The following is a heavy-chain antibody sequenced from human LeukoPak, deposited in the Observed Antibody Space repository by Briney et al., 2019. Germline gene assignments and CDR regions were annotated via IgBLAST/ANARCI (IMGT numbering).Heavy chain of an antibody. Sequence: SGTLSLTCAVSGGSISSSNWWSWVRPPPGKGLEWIGEIYHSGSTNYNPSLKSRVTISVDKSKNQFSLKLSSVTAADTAVYYCARKDSSNYNTFDYWGQGTLVTVSS. CDR3: ARKDSSNYNTFDY. J-gene: IGHJ4*02. D-gene: IGHD3-22*01. CDR2: IYHSGST. V-gene: IGHV4-4*02. CDR1: GGSISSSNW.